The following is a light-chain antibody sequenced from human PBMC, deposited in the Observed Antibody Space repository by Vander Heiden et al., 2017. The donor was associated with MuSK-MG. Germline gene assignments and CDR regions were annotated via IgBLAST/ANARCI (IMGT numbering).Light chain of an antibody. J-gene: IGKJ2*01. Sequence: DVVITQSPLSLPVTLGQPASISCRSSQSLVYSDGNTYLNWFQQRPGQSPRRLIYKFSNRASGVPDRCSGRGSGTVFIMKISRVEAEDVGVYYCMQGTHWPRTFGQGTKLEIK. CDR2: KFS. CDR3: MQGTHWPRT. CDR1: QSLVYSDGNTY. V-gene: IGKV2-30*01.